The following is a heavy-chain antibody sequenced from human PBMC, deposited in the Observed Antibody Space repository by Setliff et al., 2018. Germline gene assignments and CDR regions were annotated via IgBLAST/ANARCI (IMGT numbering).Heavy chain of an antibody. D-gene: IGHD6-19*01. Sequence: ASVKVSCKASGYTFTNYDINWVRQATGQGLEWMGWMSPNSGDIGYAQKFQGRVTMTRDTSINTAYMEVSSLRSEDTAVYYCARGQLAVAGSAVDYWGQGTLVTVSS. CDR3: ARGQLAVAGSAVDY. J-gene: IGHJ4*02. CDR2: MSPNSGDI. V-gene: IGHV1-8*02. CDR1: GYTFTNYD.